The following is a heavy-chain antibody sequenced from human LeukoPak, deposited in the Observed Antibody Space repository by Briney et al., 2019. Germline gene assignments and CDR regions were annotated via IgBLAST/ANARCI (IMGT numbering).Heavy chain of an antibody. Sequence: PSETLSLTCTVSDYSISSAYYWGWIRQPPGKGLEWIGSIYHSGTSYYNPSLESRVTMFVDTSQNQFSLKLTSVTAADTAVYYCASLDLWAHHYDGWGQGTLVTVSS. V-gene: IGHV4-38-2*02. CDR1: DYSISSAYY. J-gene: IGHJ4*02. CDR2: IYHSGTS. D-gene: IGHD3/OR15-3a*01. CDR3: ASLDLWAHHYDG.